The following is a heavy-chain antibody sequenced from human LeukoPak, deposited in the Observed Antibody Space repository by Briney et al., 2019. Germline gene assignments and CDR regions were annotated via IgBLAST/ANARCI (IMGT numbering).Heavy chain of an antibody. CDR3: ARTFYSSGWYAIDY. V-gene: IGHV4-61*02. J-gene: IGHJ4*02. CDR1: GASISSGSYY. CDR2: IYTSGDT. Sequence: SETLSLTCTVSGASISSGSYYWSWIRQPAGKGLEWIGRIYTSGDTNYNPSLKSRVTMSLDTSKNQFSLKLSSVTAADTAVYYCARTFYSSGWYAIDYWGQGTLVTVSS. D-gene: IGHD6-19*01.